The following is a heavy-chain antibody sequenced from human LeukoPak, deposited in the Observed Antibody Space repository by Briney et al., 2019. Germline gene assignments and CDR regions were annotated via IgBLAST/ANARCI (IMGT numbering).Heavy chain of an antibody. J-gene: IGHJ5*02. CDR3: ATIFGVVIGGIRFDP. CDR2: ISGSGGST. CDR1: GFTFSSYA. D-gene: IGHD3-3*01. V-gene: IGHV3-23*01. Sequence: PGGSLRLSCAASGFTFSSYAMSWVRQAPGKGLEWVSAISGSGGSTYYADSAKGRFTISRDNSKNTLYLQMNSLRAEDTAVYYCATIFGVVIGGIRFDPWGQGTLVTVSS.